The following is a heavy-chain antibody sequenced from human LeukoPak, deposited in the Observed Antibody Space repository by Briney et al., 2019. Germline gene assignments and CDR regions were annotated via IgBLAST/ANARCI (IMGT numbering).Heavy chain of an antibody. D-gene: IGHD5-18*01. CDR2: IYYSGST. CDR1: GGSISSYY. V-gene: IGHV4-59*12. J-gene: IGHJ4*02. Sequence: SETLSLTCTVSGGSISSYYWSWIRQPPGKGLEWIGYIYYSGSTNYNPSLKSRVTISVDTSKNQFSLKLSSVTAADTAVYYCARLDPAMAIRLDYWGQGTLVTVSS. CDR3: ARLDPAMAIRLDY.